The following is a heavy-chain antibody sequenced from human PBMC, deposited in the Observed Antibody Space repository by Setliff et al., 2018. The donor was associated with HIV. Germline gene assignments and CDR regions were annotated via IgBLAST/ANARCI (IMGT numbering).Heavy chain of an antibody. J-gene: IGHJ5*02. Sequence: SETLSLTCTVSGGSISSHYWTWIRQPPGRGLEWIGYIDYSGSTNQNPSLKSRVTMSVDTSKNQFSLRLSSVTAADTATYYCAGSMGATKGSWFEPWGQGTLVTVSS. CDR1: GGSISSHY. V-gene: IGHV4-59*11. D-gene: IGHD1-26*01. CDR2: IDYSGST. CDR3: AGSMGATKGSWFEP.